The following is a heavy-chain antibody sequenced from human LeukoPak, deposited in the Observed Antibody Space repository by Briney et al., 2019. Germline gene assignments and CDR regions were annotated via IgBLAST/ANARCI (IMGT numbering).Heavy chain of an antibody. V-gene: IGHV1-46*01. Sequence: GASVKVSCKASGYTFTDYYMHWVRQAPGQGLEWMGIINPSGGSTSYAQKFQGRVTMTRDTSTSTVYMELSSLRSEDPAVYYCARERDYISGWNALDYWGQGTLVTVSS. J-gene: IGHJ4*02. CDR3: ARERDYISGWNALDY. CDR2: INPSGGST. CDR1: GYTFTDYY. D-gene: IGHD6-19*01.